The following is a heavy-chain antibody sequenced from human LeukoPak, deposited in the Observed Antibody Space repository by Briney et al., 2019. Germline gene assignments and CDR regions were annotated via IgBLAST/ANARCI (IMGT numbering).Heavy chain of an antibody. CDR1: GGSISSYY. J-gene: IGHJ4*02. Sequence: SETLSLTCTVSGGSISSYYWSWVRQPPGKGLEWVGYIYYSGSNNYNPSLKSRVTISVDTSKNQFSLKLSSVTAADTAVYYCARGSSSWYFDYWGQGTLVTVSS. CDR2: IYYSGSN. V-gene: IGHV4-59*01. D-gene: IGHD6-13*01. CDR3: ARGSSSWYFDY.